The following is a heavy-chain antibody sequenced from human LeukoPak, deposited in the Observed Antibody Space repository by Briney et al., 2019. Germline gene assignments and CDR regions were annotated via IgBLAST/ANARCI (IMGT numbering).Heavy chain of an antibody. D-gene: IGHD1-26*01. J-gene: IGHJ4*02. Sequence: GGSLRLSCTASGFTFGDYAMSWVRQAPGKGLEWVSYISAGSGTISYADSVKGRFTISRDNAQNSLYLQMNSLRAEDTAVYYCARRKDSGSQSHDYWGQGTLVTVSS. V-gene: IGHV3-48*01. CDR2: ISAGSGTI. CDR3: ARRKDSGSQSHDY. CDR1: GFTFGDYA.